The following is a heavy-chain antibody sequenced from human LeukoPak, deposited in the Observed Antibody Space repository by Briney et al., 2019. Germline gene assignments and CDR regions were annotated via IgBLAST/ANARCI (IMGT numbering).Heavy chain of an antibody. V-gene: IGHV4-39*01. CDR1: GFTFSSYS. CDR3: ARRWAAMPFDY. CDR2: IYYSGST. D-gene: IGHD2-2*01. J-gene: IGHJ4*02. Sequence: GSLRLSCAASGFTFSSYSMNWIRQPPGKGLEWIGSIYYSGSTYYNPSLKSRVTISVDTSKNQFSLKLSSVTAADTAVYYCARRWAAMPFDYWGQGTLVTVSS.